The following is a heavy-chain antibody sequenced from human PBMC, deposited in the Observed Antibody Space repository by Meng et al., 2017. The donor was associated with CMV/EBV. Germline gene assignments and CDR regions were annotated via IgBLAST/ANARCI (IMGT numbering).Heavy chain of an antibody. CDR3: ARDSSGWYPHFDY. CDR1: GSSISRYF. J-gene: IGHJ4*02. V-gene: IGHV4-4*07. D-gene: IGHD6-19*01. CDR2: IYTSGST. Sequence: VTLQQPGPGLWNLSAPPSLPCTVSGSSISRYFLSWIGPPAGKGLELIGRIYTSGSTNYNPSLKSRVTMSVDTSKNQFSLKLSSVTAADTAVYYCARDSSGWYPHFDYWGQGTLVTVSS.